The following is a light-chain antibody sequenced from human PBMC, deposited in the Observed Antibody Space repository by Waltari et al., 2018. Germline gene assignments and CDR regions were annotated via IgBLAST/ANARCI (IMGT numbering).Light chain of an antibody. J-gene: IGKJ1*01. V-gene: IGKV1-39*01. CDR3: QQSYSTPRT. CDR2: GAS. Sequence: DLQMTQSPSSLSASVGDSVTITCRASQSISSYLSWYQQKPGKAPNLLIYGASSLQGGVPSRFSGSGSGTDFTLTISSLQPEDFATYYCQQSYSTPRTFGQGTKVEIK. CDR1: QSISSY.